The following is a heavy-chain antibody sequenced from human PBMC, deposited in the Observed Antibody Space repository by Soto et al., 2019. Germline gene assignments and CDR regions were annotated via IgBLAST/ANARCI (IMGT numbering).Heavy chain of an antibody. Sequence: EVQLLESGGGLVQPGGSLRLSCAAPGFTFSSYAMSWVRQAPGKGLEWVSAISGSGGSTYYADSVKGRFTISRDNSKNTLYLQMNSLRAEDTAVYYCATGRGVNFYYGMDVWGQGTTVTVSS. D-gene: IGHD3-10*01. J-gene: IGHJ6*02. CDR3: ATGRGVNFYYGMDV. V-gene: IGHV3-23*01. CDR1: GFTFSSYA. CDR2: ISGSGGST.